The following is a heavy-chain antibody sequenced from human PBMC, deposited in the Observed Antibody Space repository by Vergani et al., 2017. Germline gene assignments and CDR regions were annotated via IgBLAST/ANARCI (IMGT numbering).Heavy chain of an antibody. D-gene: IGHD2-2*02. V-gene: IGHV4-4*02. Sequence: QVQLQESGPGVVKPSQTLCLTCAVSGDSISSNNCWTWVRQPPGKGLEWIGEICHTEDTKYSPSLKSRVTVSVDESRNLFSLRLNSVTAADTAVYYCATIGYRRWGYYFDYWGQGILVTVSS. CDR2: ICHTEDT. J-gene: IGHJ4*02. CDR1: GDSISSNNC. CDR3: ATIGYRRWGYYFDY.